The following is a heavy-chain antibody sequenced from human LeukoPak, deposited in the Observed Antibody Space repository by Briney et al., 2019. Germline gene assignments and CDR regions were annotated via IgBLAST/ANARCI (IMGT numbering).Heavy chain of an antibody. Sequence: GGSLRLSCAASGFTFSSYAMHWVRQAPGKGLEWVAVISYDGSNKYYADSVKGRFTISRDNSKNTLYLQMNSLRAEDTAVYYCATIAARPGRYYFDYWGQGTLVTVSS. CDR3: ATIAARPGRYYFDY. V-gene: IGHV3-30-3*01. CDR1: GFTFSSYA. D-gene: IGHD6-6*01. J-gene: IGHJ4*02. CDR2: ISYDGSNK.